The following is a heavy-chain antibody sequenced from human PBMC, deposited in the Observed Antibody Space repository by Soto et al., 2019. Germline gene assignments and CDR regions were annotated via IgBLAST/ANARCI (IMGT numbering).Heavy chain of an antibody. CDR1: GGSISCSNW. J-gene: IGHJ5*02. CDR3: ARVSLDTTVTTEWFDP. D-gene: IGHD4-17*01. CDR2: IYHSGST. V-gene: IGHV4-4*02. Sequence: PSETLSLTCAVSGGSISCSNWWSWVRQPPGKGLEWIGEIYHSGSTNYNPSLKSRVTISVDKSKNQFSLKLSSVTAADTAVYYCARVSLDTTVTTEWFDPWGQGTLVTVSS.